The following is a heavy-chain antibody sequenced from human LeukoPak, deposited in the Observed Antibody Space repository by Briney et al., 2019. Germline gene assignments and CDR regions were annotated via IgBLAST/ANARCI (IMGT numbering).Heavy chain of an antibody. CDR1: GASVSSGSYY. J-gene: IGHJ4*02. CDR2: IYYSGST. Sequence: SETLSLTCTVSGASVSSGSYYWSWIRQPPGKGLEWIGYIYYSGSTNYNPSLKSRVTISADTSKSQFSLKLTSVTAADTAVYYCAGVDMGSDFWGQGTLVTVSS. D-gene: IGHD5-24*01. CDR3: AGVDMGSDF. V-gene: IGHV4-61*01.